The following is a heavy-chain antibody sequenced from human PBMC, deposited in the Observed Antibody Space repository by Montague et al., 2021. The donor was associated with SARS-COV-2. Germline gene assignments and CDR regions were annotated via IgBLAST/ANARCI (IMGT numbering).Heavy chain of an antibody. CDR3: ARPGSGYSYGSGAFDY. D-gene: IGHD5-18*01. J-gene: IGHJ4*02. CDR1: GGSISNSIYY. V-gene: IGHV4-39*01. Sequence: SETLSLTCTVSGGSISNSIYYWDWIRQPPGKGLEWIGSIYYTENTYYSPSLKSRVTISIDTSKNQFSLKLSSVTAADTAVYYCARPGSGYSYGSGAFDYWGQGTQVTVSS. CDR2: IYYTENT.